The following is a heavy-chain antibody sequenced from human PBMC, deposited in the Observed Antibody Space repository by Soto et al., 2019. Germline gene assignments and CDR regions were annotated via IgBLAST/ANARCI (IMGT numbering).Heavy chain of an antibody. J-gene: IGHJ5*02. V-gene: IGHV3-7*01. CDR1: GFTFSSYW. Sequence: GGSLRLSCAASGFTFSSYWMSWVRQAPGKGLEWVANIKQDGSEKYYVDSVKGRFTISRDNAKNSLYLQMNSLRAEDTAVYYCARVPISPGIAAPDNWFDPWGQGTLVTVSS. CDR2: IKQDGSEK. D-gene: IGHD6-13*01. CDR3: ARVPISPGIAAPDNWFDP.